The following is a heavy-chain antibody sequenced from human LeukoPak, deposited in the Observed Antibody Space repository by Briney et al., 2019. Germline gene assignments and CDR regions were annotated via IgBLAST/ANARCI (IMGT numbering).Heavy chain of an antibody. Sequence: PGGSLRLSCAASGFTFSDYYMSWIRQAPGKGLEWVSYISSSGSTIYYADSVKGRFTISRDNVKNSLYLQMNSLRAEDTAVYYCARGVDEGPDAFDIWGQGTMVTVSS. CDR1: GFTFSDYY. CDR2: ISSSGSTI. CDR3: ARGVDEGPDAFDI. V-gene: IGHV3-11*01. D-gene: IGHD2-15*01. J-gene: IGHJ3*02.